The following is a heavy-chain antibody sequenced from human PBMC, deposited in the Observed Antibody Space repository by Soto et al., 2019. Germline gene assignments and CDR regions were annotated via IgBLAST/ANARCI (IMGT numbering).Heavy chain of an antibody. CDR2: IYYSGST. Sequence: SETLSLTCTVSGGSISSSSYYWGWIRQPPGKGLEWIGSIYYSGSTYYNPSLKSRVTISVDTSKNQFSLKLSSVTAADTAVYYCARVVVVVAATFSNWFDPWGQGTLVTVSS. J-gene: IGHJ5*02. V-gene: IGHV4-39*01. D-gene: IGHD2-15*01. CDR3: ARVVVVVAATFSNWFDP. CDR1: GGSISSSSYY.